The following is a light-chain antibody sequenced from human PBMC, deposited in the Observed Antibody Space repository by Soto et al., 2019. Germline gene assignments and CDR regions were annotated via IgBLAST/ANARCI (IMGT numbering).Light chain of an antibody. CDR2: QAS. CDR3: QQYNSYPWT. V-gene: IGKV1-5*03. CDR1: QSFGTW. J-gene: IGKJ1*01. Sequence: QSPSTLSASVGDRVTITCRASQSFGTWLAWYRQKPGKAPNLLIYQASILQSGVPSRFSGSRSGAEFTLTISSLQPDDLGTYYCQQYNSYPWTFGQGTKVDIK.